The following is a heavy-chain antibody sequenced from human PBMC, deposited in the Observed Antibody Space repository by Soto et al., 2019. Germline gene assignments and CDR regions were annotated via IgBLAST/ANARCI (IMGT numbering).Heavy chain of an antibody. CDR1: GGSLSSYH. CDR2: LNESGGT. D-gene: IGHD3-16*02. CDR3: GSHRGSWGSFRYRCFDT. V-gene: IGHV4-34*01. J-gene: IGHJ5*01. Sequence: TLSLPCAAYGGSLSSYHWCWIRQSPGKRMERIGQLNESGGTNYSPSLKSRVTISVDTSKNQFSLTLNSVTAADTAVYYCGSHRGSWGSFRYRCFDTWGQGTVVTVPS.